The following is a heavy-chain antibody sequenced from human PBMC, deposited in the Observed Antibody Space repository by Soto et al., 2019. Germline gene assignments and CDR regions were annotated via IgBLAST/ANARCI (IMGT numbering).Heavy chain of an antibody. CDR1: GGTFSSYA. CDR3: VVVLMVHVPGLIYY. D-gene: IGHD2-8*01. CDR2: IIPIFGTA. J-gene: IGHJ4*02. Sequence: QVQLVQSGAEVKKPGASVKVSCKASGGTFSSYAISWVRQAPGQGLEWMGGIIPIFGTANYAQKFQGRVTITADESTSTAYMALSRLRSKDTAVYYCVVVLMVHVPGLIYYWGQGTLVTVSS. V-gene: IGHV1-69*01.